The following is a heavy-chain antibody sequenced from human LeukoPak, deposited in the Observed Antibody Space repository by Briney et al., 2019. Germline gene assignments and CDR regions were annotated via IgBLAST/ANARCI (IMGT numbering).Heavy chain of an antibody. CDR2: IDNDGSGT. V-gene: IGHV3-74*01. Sequence: QPGGSLRLSCAASGFTFSSYWMHWVRQAPGRGLVWVSRIDNDGSGTSYADSVKGRFTISRDNAKNRLYVQMNSLRAEDTAVYYCATGSGLWSPDYWGQGTLVTVSS. D-gene: IGHD5-18*01. CDR1: GFTFSSYW. CDR3: ATGSGLWSPDY. J-gene: IGHJ4*02.